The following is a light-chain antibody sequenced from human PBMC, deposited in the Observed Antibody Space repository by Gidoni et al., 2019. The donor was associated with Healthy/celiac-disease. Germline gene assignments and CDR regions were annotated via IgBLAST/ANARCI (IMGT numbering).Light chain of an antibody. CDR1: SSDLGSYNL. CDR2: EGS. CDR3: CSYAGSSTLV. J-gene: IGLJ2*01. Sequence: QSALTQPASVSGAHGQSITISCTGTSSDLGSYNLVSWYQQHPGKAPQLMSYEGSKRPSGVSNRFSGSKSGNTASLTISGLQAEDEADYYCCSYAGSSTLVFGGGTKLTVL. V-gene: IGLV2-23*01.